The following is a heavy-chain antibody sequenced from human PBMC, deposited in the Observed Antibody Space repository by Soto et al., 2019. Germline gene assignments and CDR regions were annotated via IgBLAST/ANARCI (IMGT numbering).Heavy chain of an antibody. D-gene: IGHD3-9*01. CDR3: ARDTSDILTGDNWFDP. CDR1: GGSISSGGYY. J-gene: IGHJ5*02. V-gene: IGHV4-31*03. CDR2: IYYSGST. Sequence: LSLTCTVSGGSISSGGYYWSWIRQHPGNGLEWIGYIYYSGSTYYNPSLKSRVTISVDTSKNQFSLKLSSVTAADTAVYYCARDTSDILTGDNWFDPWGQGTLVTVSS.